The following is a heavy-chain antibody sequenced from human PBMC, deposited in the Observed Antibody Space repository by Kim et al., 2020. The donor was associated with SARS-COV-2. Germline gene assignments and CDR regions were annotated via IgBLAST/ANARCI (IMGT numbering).Heavy chain of an antibody. Sequence: YYNPSIKSRVTISVDRSKNQFSLKLSAVTAADTAVYYCARVYGPLYFDYWGQGTLVTVSS. CDR3: ARVYGPLYFDY. J-gene: IGHJ4*02. V-gene: IGHV4-30-2*01. D-gene: IGHD4-17*01.